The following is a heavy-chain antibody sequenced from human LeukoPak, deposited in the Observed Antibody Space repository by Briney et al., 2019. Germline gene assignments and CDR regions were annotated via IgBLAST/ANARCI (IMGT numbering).Heavy chain of an antibody. J-gene: IGHJ4*02. V-gene: IGHV3-48*04. D-gene: IGHD5-12*01. Sequence: PGGSLRLSCAASGFTFSSYSMNWVRQAPGKGLEWVSYISSSSSTIYYADSVKGRFTISRDNAKNSMYLQMNSLRAEDTAVYYCVRGKSVGGYQPYYWGQGTLVTVSS. CDR2: ISSSSSTI. CDR1: GFTFSSYS. CDR3: VRGKSVGGYQPYY.